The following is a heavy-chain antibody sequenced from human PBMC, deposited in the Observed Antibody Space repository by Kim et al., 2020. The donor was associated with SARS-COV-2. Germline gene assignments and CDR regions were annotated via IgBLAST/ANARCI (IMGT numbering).Heavy chain of an antibody. CDR1: GDSVSSNSAA. CDR2: TYYRSKWYN. J-gene: IGHJ4*02. V-gene: IGHV6-1*01. D-gene: IGHD3-16*02. Sequence: SQTLSLTCAISGDSVSSNSAAWNWIRQSPSRGLEWLGRTYYRSKWYNDYAVSVKSRITINPDTSKNQFSLQLNSVTPEDTAVYYCARARIMITFGGVIVMGYYFDYWGQGTLVTVSS. CDR3: ARARIMITFGGVIVMGYYFDY.